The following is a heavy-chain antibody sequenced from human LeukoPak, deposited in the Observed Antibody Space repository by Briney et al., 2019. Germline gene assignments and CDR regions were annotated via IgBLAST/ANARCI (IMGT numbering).Heavy chain of an antibody. CDR2: ISSSSSYI. V-gene: IGHV3-21*01. CDR3: ARGGQPYYYYYMDV. Sequence: PGGSLRLSCAASGFTFSSYSMNWVRQAPGKGLEWVSSISSSSSYIYYADSVKVRFTISRDNAKNSLYLQMNSLRAEDTAVYYCARGGQPYYYYYMDVWGKGTTVTVSS. J-gene: IGHJ6*03. CDR1: GFTFSSYS.